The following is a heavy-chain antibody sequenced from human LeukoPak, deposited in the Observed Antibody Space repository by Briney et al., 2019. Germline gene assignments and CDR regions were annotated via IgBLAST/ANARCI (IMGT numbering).Heavy chain of an antibody. Sequence: GGSLRLSCAASGFTFSTYWMSWVRQAPGKGLEWVANIKQDGSEKYYVDSVKGRFTISRDNAKNSLYLQMNSLRAEDTAVYYCARASGYCSGGSCYRDYWGQGTLVTVSS. V-gene: IGHV3-7*05. CDR1: GFTFSTYW. D-gene: IGHD2-15*01. CDR3: ARASGYCSGGSCYRDY. CDR2: IKQDGSEK. J-gene: IGHJ4*02.